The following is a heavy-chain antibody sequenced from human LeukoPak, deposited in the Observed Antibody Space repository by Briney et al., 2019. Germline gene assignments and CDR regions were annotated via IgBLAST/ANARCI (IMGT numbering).Heavy chain of an antibody. CDR1: GYTFTGYY. J-gene: IGHJ5*02. CDR2: INPNSGGT. Sequence: VASVKVSCKASGYTFTGYYMHWVRQAPGQGLEWMGWINPNSGGTNYAQKFQGRVTMTRDTSISTAYMELSRLRSDDTAVYYCAREVGREPTVWFDPWGQGTLVTVSS. D-gene: IGHD1-26*01. V-gene: IGHV1-2*02. CDR3: AREVGREPTVWFDP.